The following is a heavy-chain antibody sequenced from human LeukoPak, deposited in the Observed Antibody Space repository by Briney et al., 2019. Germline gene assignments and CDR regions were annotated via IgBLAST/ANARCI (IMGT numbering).Heavy chain of an antibody. D-gene: IGHD3-16*01. CDR2: ISGSSSDI. CDR1: GFTFSSYS. V-gene: IGHV3-21*01. Sequence: GGSLRLSCAASGFTFSSYSMNWVRQAPGKGLEWVSSISGSSSDIYYADSVKGRFTISRDNSKNALYLQMKCLRAEDTALYYCARRGYHDYSGFDYWGQGTLVTVSS. J-gene: IGHJ4*02. CDR3: ARRGYHDYSGFDY.